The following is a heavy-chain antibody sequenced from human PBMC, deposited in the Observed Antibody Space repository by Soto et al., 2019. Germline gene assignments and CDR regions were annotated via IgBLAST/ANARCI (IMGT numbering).Heavy chain of an antibody. D-gene: IGHD6-6*01. J-gene: IGHJ6*02. V-gene: IGHV1-18*01. CDR1: GYTFTSYG. CDR2: ISAYNGNT. Sequence: ASVKVSCKASGYTFTSYGISWVRQAPGQGLEWMGWISAYNGNTNYAQKLQGRVTMTTDTSTSTAYMELRSLRSDDTAVYYCARERKAYSSSWWNYYYYGMDVWGQGTTVTV. CDR3: ARERKAYSSSWWNYYYYGMDV.